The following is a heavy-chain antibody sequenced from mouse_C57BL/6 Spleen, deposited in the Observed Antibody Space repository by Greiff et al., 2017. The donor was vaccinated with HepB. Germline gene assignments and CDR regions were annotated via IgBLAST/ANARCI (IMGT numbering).Heavy chain of an antibody. J-gene: IGHJ3*01. CDR1: GYTFTSYW. D-gene: IGHD2-2*01. V-gene: IGHV1-53*01. CDR2: INPSNGGT. Sequence: VQLQEPGTELVKPGASVKLSCKASGYTFTSYWMHWVKQRPGQGLEWIGNINPSNGGTNYNEKFKSKATLTVDKSSSTAYMQLSSLTSEDSAVYYRARNYGYDEVFAYWGQGTLVTVSA. CDR3: ARNYGYDEVFAY.